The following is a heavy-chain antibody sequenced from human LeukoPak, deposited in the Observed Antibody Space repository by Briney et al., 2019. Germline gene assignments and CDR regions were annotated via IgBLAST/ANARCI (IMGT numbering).Heavy chain of an antibody. CDR2: IRYDGSIK. V-gene: IGHV3-30*02. CDR3: ATQAYSNYPERFDY. D-gene: IGHD4-11*01. J-gene: IGHJ4*02. Sequence: GGSLRLSCAASGFTFTTYGMPWVPHAPGKGRGWVAFIRYDGSIKYYADSVKGRFTISTDNSKNTLYLQMNSLRAADTAVYYCATQAYSNYPERFDYWGQGTLVTVSS. CDR1: GFTFTTYG.